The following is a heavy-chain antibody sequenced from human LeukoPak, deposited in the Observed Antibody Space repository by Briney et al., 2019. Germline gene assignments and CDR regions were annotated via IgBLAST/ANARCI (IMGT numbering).Heavy chain of an antibody. CDR1: GYTFISYY. CDR2: VNPNGGST. Sequence: ASVKVSCKASGYTFISYYIHWVRQAPGQGLEWMGKVNPNGGSTDYAQKFQGRITMTRDMSTSTVYMELSSLRSEDTAVYYCARAGYDFWSGYSTNFDYWGQGTLVTVSS. J-gene: IGHJ4*02. V-gene: IGHV1-46*01. CDR3: ARAGYDFWSGYSTNFDY. D-gene: IGHD3-3*01.